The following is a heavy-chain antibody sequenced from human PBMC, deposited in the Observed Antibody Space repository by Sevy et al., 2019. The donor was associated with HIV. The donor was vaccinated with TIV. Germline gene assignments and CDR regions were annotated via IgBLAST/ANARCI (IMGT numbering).Heavy chain of an antibody. V-gene: IGHV3-53*01. Sequence: GGSLRLSCAASGFTVSSNYMSWVRQAPGKGLEWVSVIYSGGSTYYADSVKGRFTISGDNSKNTLYLQMNSLRAEDTAVYYCARVIFTVTTDAFDIWGQGTMVTVSS. D-gene: IGHD4-17*01. J-gene: IGHJ3*02. CDR3: ARVIFTVTTDAFDI. CDR2: IYSGGST. CDR1: GFTVSSNY.